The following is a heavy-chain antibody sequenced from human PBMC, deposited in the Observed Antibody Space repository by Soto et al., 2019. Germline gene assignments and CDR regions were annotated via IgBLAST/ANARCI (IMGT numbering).Heavy chain of an antibody. CDR3: ARKTGYSYGYDY. J-gene: IGHJ4*02. Sequence: SETLSLTCAVYGGSFSGYYWSWIRQPPGKGLEWIGEINHSGSTNYNPSLKSRVTISVDTSKNQFSLKLSSVTAADSAVYYCARKTGYSYGYDYWGQGTLVTVSS. V-gene: IGHV4-34*01. CDR2: INHSGST. D-gene: IGHD5-18*01. CDR1: GGSFSGYY.